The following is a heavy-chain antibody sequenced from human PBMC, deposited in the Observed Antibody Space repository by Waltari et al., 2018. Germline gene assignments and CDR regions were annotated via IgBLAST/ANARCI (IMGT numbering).Heavy chain of an antibody. J-gene: IGHJ4*02. Sequence: DVQLAQSGAEVKKAGESLKISGKGSGYSFTTYWIGWVHQMPGKGLEWMGIIYPGDSDTRYSPSFQGQVTISVDKSITTAYLQWSSLKASDTAIYFCARRDRGGSVSNYFDYWGQGTLVTVSS. CDR1: GYSFTTYW. D-gene: IGHD3-10*01. V-gene: IGHV5-51*07. CDR3: ARRDRGGSVSNYFDY. CDR2: IYPGDSDT.